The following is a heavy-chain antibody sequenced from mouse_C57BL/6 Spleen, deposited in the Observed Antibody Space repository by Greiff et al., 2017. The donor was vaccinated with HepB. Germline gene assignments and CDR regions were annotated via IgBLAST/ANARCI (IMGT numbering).Heavy chain of an antibody. CDR3: ASQEGDYYGSSYGFAY. Sequence: QVQLQQPGAELVKPGASVKLPCKASGYTFTSYWMHWVKQRPGQGLEWIGMIHPNSGSTNYNEKFKSKATLTVDKSSSTAYMQLSSLTSEDSAVYYCASQEGDYYGSSYGFAYWGQGTLVTVSA. CDR2: IHPNSGST. CDR1: GYTFTSYW. V-gene: IGHV1-64*01. D-gene: IGHD1-1*01. J-gene: IGHJ3*01.